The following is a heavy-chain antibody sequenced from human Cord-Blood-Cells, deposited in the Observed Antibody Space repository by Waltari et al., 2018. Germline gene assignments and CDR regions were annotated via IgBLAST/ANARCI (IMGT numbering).Heavy chain of an antibody. CDR1: GGSISSYY. CDR2: IYYSGST. J-gene: IGHJ4*02. V-gene: IGHV4-59*08. CDR3: ARRRSYFDY. Sequence: QVQLQESVPGLVKPSETLSLTCTVSGGSISSYYWSWIRQPPGKGLEWIGYIYYSGSTNYNPSRKSRVTISVDTSKNQFSLKLSSVTAADTAVYYCARRRSYFDYWGQGTLVTVSS.